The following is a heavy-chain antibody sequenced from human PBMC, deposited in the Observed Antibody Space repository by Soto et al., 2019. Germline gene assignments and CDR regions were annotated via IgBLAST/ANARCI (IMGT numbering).Heavy chain of an antibody. CDR2: IYHSGST. CDR1: GDSISNYY. Sequence: PAGTLSLTCTVAGDSISNYYWSWIWQAQGKGLEWIRFIYHSGSTNYNPSLKSRVTISVDKSKNQSSLKLSSVTAADTAVYYCARGGVRGYSGYDDNWFDPWGQGTLVTVSS. CDR3: ARGGVRGYSGYDDNWFDP. J-gene: IGHJ5*02. V-gene: IGHV4-59*12. D-gene: IGHD5-12*01.